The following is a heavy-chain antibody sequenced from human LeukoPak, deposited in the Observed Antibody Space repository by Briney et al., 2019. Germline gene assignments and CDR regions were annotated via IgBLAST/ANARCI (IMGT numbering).Heavy chain of an antibody. Sequence: GGSLRLSCAASGFTFSSYWMSWVRQAPGKGLEWVAIIKQDGGEKYYVDSVKGRFTISRDNAKNSLYLQMNSLRAEDTAMYYCARDWRLDWFDPWGQGTLVTVSS. D-gene: IGHD3-3*01. V-gene: IGHV3-7*01. J-gene: IGHJ5*02. CDR1: GFTFSSYW. CDR3: ARDWRLDWFDP. CDR2: IKQDGGEK.